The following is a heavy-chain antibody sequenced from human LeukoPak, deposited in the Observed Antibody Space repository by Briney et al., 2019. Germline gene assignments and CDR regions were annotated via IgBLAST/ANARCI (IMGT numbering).Heavy chain of an antibody. CDR2: IYTSGST. CDR1: GGSISSYY. D-gene: IGHD3-22*01. Sequence: SETLSLTCTVSGGSISSYYWSWIRQPAGKGLEWIGRIYTSGSTNYNPSLKSRDTMSVDTSKNQFSLKLSSVTAADTAVYYCARDRYYDSSGYLSLLGYFDLWGRGTLVTVSS. J-gene: IGHJ2*01. CDR3: ARDRYYDSSGYLSLLGYFDL. V-gene: IGHV4-4*07.